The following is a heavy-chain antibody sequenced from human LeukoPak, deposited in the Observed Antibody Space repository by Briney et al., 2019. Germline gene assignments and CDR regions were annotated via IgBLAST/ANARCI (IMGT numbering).Heavy chain of an antibody. D-gene: IGHD5-18*01. J-gene: IGHJ4*02. CDR2: IYYSGST. Sequence: SETLSLTCTVSGGSISSGGYYWSWIRQHPGKGLEWIGYIYYSGSTYYNPSLKSRVTISVDTSKNQFSLKLSSVTAADTAVYYCARESTPQRLDTAMVRSDYWGQGTLVTVSS. CDR3: ARESTPQRLDTAMVRSDY. CDR1: GGSISSGGYY. V-gene: IGHV4-31*03.